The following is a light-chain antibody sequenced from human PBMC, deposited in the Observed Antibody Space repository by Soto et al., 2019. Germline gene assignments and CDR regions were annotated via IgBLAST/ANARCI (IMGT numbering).Light chain of an antibody. CDR1: QSISRW. Sequence: DIQMTQSPSTLSASVGDRVTITCRASQSISRWLAWYHQKPGKAPKLLISDVSTLQSGVPSRFSGSGSGTEFTLTISSLQPADFSTYYCQQYNFYPYTFGQGTKLEI. J-gene: IGKJ2*01. V-gene: IGKV1-5*01. CDR2: DVS. CDR3: QQYNFYPYT.